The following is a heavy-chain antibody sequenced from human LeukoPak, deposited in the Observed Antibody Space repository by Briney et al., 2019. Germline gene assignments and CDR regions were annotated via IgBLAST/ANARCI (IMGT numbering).Heavy chain of an antibody. D-gene: IGHD3-3*01. CDR3: ARAPGSGYAFDS. CDR1: GYTFTGYY. Sequence: GSVKVSCKASGYTFTGYYIHWVRQAPGQGLEWMGWINPDSGGTKSAQKFQGRVAMTRDTSINKAYMELSRLASDDTAVYYCARAPGSGYAFDSWGQGTQVAVCS. V-gene: IGHV1-2*02. CDR2: INPDSGGT. J-gene: IGHJ4*02.